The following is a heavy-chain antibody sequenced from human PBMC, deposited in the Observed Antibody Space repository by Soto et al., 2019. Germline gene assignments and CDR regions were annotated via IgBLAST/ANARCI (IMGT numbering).Heavy chain of an antibody. CDR2: ISSTTNYI. V-gene: IGHV3-21*06. CDR3: ARESEDLTSNFDY. J-gene: IGHJ4*02. Sequence: GGSLRLSCAASGFTFTRYNMNWVRQAPGKGLEWVSSISSTTNYIYYGDSMKGRFTISRDNAKNSLYLEMNSLRAEDTAVYYCARESEDLTSNFDYWGQGTLVTVSS. CDR1: GFTFTRYN.